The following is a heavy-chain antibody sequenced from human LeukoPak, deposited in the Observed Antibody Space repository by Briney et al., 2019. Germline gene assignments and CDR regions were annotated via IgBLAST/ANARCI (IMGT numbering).Heavy chain of an antibody. CDR3: AREAKTGTTFDY. CDR2: ITDSVGDT. D-gene: IGHD1-1*01. Sequence: PGESLRLSCAASGFTFSNCIMSWVRQAPGKGLEWVSAITDSVGDTYYANSVQGRFTISRDNAKNSLYLQMNSLRAEDTAVYYCAREAKTGTTFDYWGQGTLVTVSS. J-gene: IGHJ4*02. CDR1: GFTFSNCI. V-gene: IGHV3-23*01.